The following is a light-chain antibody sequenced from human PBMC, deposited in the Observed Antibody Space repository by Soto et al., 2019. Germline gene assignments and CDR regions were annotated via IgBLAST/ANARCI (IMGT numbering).Light chain of an antibody. Sequence: DIVMTQSPDSLAVSLGERATINCKSSQRVLYSPNNKNYLAWYQQKPGQPPKLLIYWASIRESVVPDRFSGSGSGTDFTLTISGLQAEDVAVYYCQQYYNTPRTFGQGTKVEIK. CDR2: WAS. V-gene: IGKV4-1*01. CDR3: QQYYNTPRT. J-gene: IGKJ1*01. CDR1: QRVLYSPNNKNY.